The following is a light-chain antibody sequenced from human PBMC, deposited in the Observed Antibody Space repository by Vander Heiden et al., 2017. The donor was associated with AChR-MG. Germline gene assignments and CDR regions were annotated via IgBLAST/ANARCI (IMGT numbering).Light chain of an antibody. CDR3: QQYYSTPQT. CDR2: WAS. CDR1: QSVLYSSNNKNY. V-gene: IGKV4-1*01. J-gene: IGKJ1*01. Sequence: DLVVTQSPDSLAASLGEKATINCKSSQSVLYSSNNKNYLAWYQQKPGQPPKLLIYWASTRESGVPDRFSGSGSGTDFTLTISSLQAEDVAIYYCQQYYSTPQTFGQGTKVEIK.